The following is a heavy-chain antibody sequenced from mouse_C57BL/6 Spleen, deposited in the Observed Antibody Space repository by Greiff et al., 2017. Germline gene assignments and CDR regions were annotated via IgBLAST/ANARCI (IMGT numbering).Heavy chain of an antibody. Sequence: QVQLQQPGAELVKPGASVKMSCKASGYTFTSYWITWVKQRPGQGLEWIGDIYPGSGSTIYNEKFKSKATLTVDTSSSTAYMQLSSLTSEDSAVYYCARERGYYGGRGYWGQGTTLTVSS. CDR1: GYTFTSYW. CDR3: ARERGYYGGRGY. V-gene: IGHV1-55*01. D-gene: IGHD1-1*01. CDR2: IYPGSGST. J-gene: IGHJ2*01.